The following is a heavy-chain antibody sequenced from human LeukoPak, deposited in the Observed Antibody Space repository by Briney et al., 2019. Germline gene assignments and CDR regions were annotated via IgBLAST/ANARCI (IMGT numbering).Heavy chain of an antibody. V-gene: IGHV3-21*01. CDR3: ARDKKGFWSGYYSSDY. CDR1: GFKFDDYG. Sequence: GGSLRLSCTASGFKFDDYGMTWVGQAPGKGLEWVSSISSSSSYIYYADSVKGRFTISRDNAKNSLYLQMNSLRAEDTAVYYCARDKKGFWSGYYSSDYWGQGTLVTVSS. CDR2: ISSSSSYI. J-gene: IGHJ4*02. D-gene: IGHD3-3*01.